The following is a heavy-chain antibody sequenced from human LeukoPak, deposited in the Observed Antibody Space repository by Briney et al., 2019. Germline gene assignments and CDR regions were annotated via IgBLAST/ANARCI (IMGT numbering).Heavy chain of an antibody. CDR1: GYTLTELS. D-gene: IGHD5-18*01. CDR3: ARDGDTAMVTGVDY. J-gene: IGHJ4*02. V-gene: IGHV1-24*01. Sequence: AASVKVSCKVSGYTLTELSMHWVRQAPGKGLEWMGGFDPEDGETIYAQKFQGRVTMTEDTSTDTAYMELSSLRSEDTAVYYCARDGDTAMVTGVDYWGQGTLVTVSS. CDR2: FDPEDGET.